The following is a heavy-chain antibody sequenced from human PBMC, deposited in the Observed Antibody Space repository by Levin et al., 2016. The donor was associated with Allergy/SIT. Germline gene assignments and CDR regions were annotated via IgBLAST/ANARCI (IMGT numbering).Heavy chain of an antibody. J-gene: IGHJ3*02. CDR3: ARRERRGDAFDI. CDR1: GGSFSGYY. D-gene: IGHD1-26*01. V-gene: IGHV4-39*01. CDR2: IYYSGST. Sequence: GSLRLSCAVYGGSFSGYYWGWIRQPPGKGLEWIGSIYYSGSTYYNPSLKSRVTISVDTSKNQFSLKLSSVTAADTAVYYCARRERRGDAFDIWGQGTMVTVSS.